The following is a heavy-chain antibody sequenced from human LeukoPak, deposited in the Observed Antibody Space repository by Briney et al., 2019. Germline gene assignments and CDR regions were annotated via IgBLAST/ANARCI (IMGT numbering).Heavy chain of an antibody. D-gene: IGHD6-13*01. CDR2: SKSNTDGGTT. J-gene: IGHJ4*02. CDR1: GFTINNAW. CDR3: TTAARGDSHPYYFDY. Sequence: GGSLRLSCAASGFTINNAWMSWVRQAPGKGLEWVGRSKSNTDGGTTDYAAPVKGRFTISREDSTNTLILQMNSLKTEDTAVYYCTTAARGDSHPYYFDYWGQGTLVTVSS. V-gene: IGHV3-15*01.